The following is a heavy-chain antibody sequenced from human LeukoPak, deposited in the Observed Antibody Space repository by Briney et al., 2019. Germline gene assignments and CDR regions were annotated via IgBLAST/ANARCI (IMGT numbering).Heavy chain of an antibody. CDR2: ISWNSGSI. CDR3: AKGYGSDYYGSGSPPGY. D-gene: IGHD3-10*01. J-gene: IGHJ4*02. Sequence: GGSLRLSCAASGFTFDDYAMHWVRQAPGKGLEWVSGISWNSGSIGYADSVKGRFTISRDNAKNSLYLQMNSLRAEDTALYYCAKGYGSDYYGSGSPPGYWGQGTLVTVSS. V-gene: IGHV3-9*01. CDR1: GFTFDDYA.